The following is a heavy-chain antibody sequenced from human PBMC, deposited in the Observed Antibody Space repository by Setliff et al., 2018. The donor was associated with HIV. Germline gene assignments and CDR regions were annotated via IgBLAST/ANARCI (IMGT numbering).Heavy chain of an antibody. CDR2: INPNSGGT. CDR3: ARAPIYCGGDCYLFDY. J-gene: IGHJ4*02. Sequence: GASVKVSCKASGYTFTGYYMHWVRQAPGQGLEWMGWINPNSGGTNYAQKFQGRVTMTRDTSISTAYMELSRLRSDDTAVYYCARAPIYCGGDCYLFDYWGQGTLVTVSS. CDR1: GYTFTGYY. D-gene: IGHD2-21*02. V-gene: IGHV1-2*02.